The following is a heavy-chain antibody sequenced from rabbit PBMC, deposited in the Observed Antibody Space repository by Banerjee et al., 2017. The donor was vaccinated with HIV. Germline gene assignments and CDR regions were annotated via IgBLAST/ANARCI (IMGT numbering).Heavy chain of an antibody. CDR2: IYTGSGST. D-gene: IGHD4-2*01. Sequence: QEQLEESGGDLVKPEGSLTLTCTASGFSFSSSYWICWVRQAPGKGLEWIGCIYTGSGSTYYASWAKGRFTISKTSSTTVTLQMTSLTAADTATYFCAREAGTTNYGVDLWGQGTLVTVS. V-gene: IGHV1S45*01. CDR3: AREAGTTNYGVDL. J-gene: IGHJ6*01. CDR1: GFSFSSSYW.